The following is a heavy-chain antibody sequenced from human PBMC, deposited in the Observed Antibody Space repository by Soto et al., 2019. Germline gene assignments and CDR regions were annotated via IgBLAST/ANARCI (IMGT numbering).Heavy chain of an antibody. D-gene: IGHD2-2*01. CDR1: GYTFTSYD. CDR2: MNPNSGNT. CDR3: AKGLIVVVPAAIGY. Sequence: ASVKVSCKASGYTFTSYDINWVRQATGQGLEWMGWMNPNSGNTGYAQKFQGRVTMTRNTSISTAYMELSSLRSEDTAVYYCAKGLIVVVPAAIGYWGQGTLVTVSS. J-gene: IGHJ4*02. V-gene: IGHV1-8*01.